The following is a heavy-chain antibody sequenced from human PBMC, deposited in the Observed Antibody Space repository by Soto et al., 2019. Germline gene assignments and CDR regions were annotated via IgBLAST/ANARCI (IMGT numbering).Heavy chain of an antibody. CDR2: INHSGST. CDR1: GGSFSGYY. Sequence: KSSETLSLTCAVYGGSFSGYYWSWIRQPPGKGLEWIGEINHSGSTNYNPSLKSRVTISVDTSKNQFSLKLSSVTAADTAVYYCARGRGRDGYKVLFAPRGYNCFEPWGQGTLVTVSS. V-gene: IGHV4-34*01. D-gene: IGHD5-12*01. CDR3: ARGRGRDGYKVLFAPRGYNCFEP. J-gene: IGHJ5*02.